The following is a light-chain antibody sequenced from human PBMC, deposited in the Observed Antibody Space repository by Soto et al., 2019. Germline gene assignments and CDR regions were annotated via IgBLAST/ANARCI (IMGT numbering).Light chain of an antibody. V-gene: IGLV2-14*01. J-gene: IGLJ2*01. CDR3: NSYTTTTTLV. Sequence: QSALTQPASVSGSPGQSITISCSGTSSDIGYYKYASWYQQHPGKVTQLLIYEVSHRPSVVSSRFSGSKSGNTVSLTISGLQPDDEADYFCNSYTTTTTLVFGGGTKVTVL. CDR1: SSDIGYYKY. CDR2: EVS.